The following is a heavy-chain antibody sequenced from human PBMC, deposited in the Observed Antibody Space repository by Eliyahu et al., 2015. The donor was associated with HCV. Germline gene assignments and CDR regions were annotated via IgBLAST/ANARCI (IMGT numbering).Heavy chain of an antibody. CDR3: ARRQYDSSGYSDSWAFDI. V-gene: IGHV5-51*01. D-gene: IGHD3-22*01. J-gene: IGHJ3*02. Sequence: EVQLVQFGAEVKKPGESLXISCKGSGYSFTXXXIGWVRXMPGKGLEWMGIIYPRDSDIRYSPSFQGQVTISADKSITTAYLQWSSLKASDTAIYYCARRQYDSSGYSDSWAFDIWGQGTMVTVSS. CDR2: IYPRDSDI. CDR1: GYSFTXXX.